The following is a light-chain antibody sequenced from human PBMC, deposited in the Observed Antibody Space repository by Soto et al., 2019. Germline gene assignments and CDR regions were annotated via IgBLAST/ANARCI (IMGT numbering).Light chain of an antibody. V-gene: IGLV2-23*01. CDR1: SSDVGSYNL. Sequence: QSVLTQPASVSGSPGQSITISCTGTSSDVGSYNLVSWYQQHPGKAPKVIIYEGGKRPSGVSNRFSGSKSGITASLTISGLQAEDEADHYCCSYAGYSTSAVFGGGTKLTVL. CDR2: EGG. J-gene: IGLJ2*01. CDR3: CSYAGYSTSAV.